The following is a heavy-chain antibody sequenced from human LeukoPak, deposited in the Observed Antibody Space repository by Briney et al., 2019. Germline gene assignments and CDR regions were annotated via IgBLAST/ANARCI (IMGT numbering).Heavy chain of an antibody. J-gene: IGHJ6*03. D-gene: IGHD2-2*02. Sequence: SETLSLTCAVYGGSFSGYYWSWIRQPPGKGLEWIGEINHSGSTNYNPSLKSRVTISVDTSKNQFSLKLSSVTAADTAVYYCASRGYCSSTSCYRNYYYYYMDVWGKGTTVTVSS. CDR3: ASRGYCSSTSCYRNYYYYYMDV. CDR1: GGSFSGYY. CDR2: INHSGST. V-gene: IGHV4-34*01.